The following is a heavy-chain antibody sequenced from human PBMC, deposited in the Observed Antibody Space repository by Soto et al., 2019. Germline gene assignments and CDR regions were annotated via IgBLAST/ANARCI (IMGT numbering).Heavy chain of an antibody. V-gene: IGHV3-53*01. CDR1: GFTVSSNY. CDR2: IYSGGST. J-gene: IGHJ6*02. CDR3: AGPYPSQHYYYYGMDV. Sequence: PGGSLRLSCASSGFTVSSNYMTWVRQAPGKGLEWVSVIYSGGSTYYADSVKGRFTISRDNSKNTLYLQMNSLRAEDTAVYYCAGPYPSQHYYYYGMDVWGQGTTVTVSS.